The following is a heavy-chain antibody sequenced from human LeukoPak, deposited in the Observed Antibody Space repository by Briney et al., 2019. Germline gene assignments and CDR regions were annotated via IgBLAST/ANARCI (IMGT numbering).Heavy chain of an antibody. Sequence: SETLSLTCAVYGGSFSGYYWSWIRQPPGKGLEWIGEINHSGSTNYNPSLKSRVTISVDTSKIQFSLKLSSMTAADTAVYYCARDPPHYDILTGYSPQYYFDYWGQGTLVTVSS. CDR2: INHSGST. V-gene: IGHV4-34*01. CDR1: GGSFSGYY. CDR3: ARDPPHYDILTGYSPQYYFDY. J-gene: IGHJ4*02. D-gene: IGHD3-9*01.